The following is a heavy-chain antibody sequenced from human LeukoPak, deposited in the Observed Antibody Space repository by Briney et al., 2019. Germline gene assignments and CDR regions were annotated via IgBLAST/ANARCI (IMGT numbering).Heavy chain of an antibody. D-gene: IGHD1-26*01. CDR1: GYTLTELS. CDR2: FDPEDGET. J-gene: IGHJ5*02. Sequence: ASVKVSCKVSGYTLTELSMHWVRQAPGKGLEWMGGFDPEDGETIYAQKFQGRVTITADESTSTAYMELSSLRSEDTAVYYCARVGIVGATHWFDPWGQGTLVTVSS. V-gene: IGHV1-24*01. CDR3: ARVGIVGATHWFDP.